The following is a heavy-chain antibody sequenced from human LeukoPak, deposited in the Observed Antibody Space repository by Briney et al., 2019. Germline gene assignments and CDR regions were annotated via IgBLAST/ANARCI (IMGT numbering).Heavy chain of an antibody. CDR3: ARGTTRKYGDFDY. V-gene: IGHV1-8*01. CDR1: GYTFSNYD. J-gene: IGHJ4*02. Sequence: GASVKVSCKASGYTFSNYDINWVRQVTGLGLEWMGWMNPDSGNTGYAQRFQGRVTLTRNPSISTAYMEVSSLRSEDTAVYFCARGTTRKYGDFDYWGQGTLVTVSS. D-gene: IGHD1-26*01. CDR2: MNPDSGNT.